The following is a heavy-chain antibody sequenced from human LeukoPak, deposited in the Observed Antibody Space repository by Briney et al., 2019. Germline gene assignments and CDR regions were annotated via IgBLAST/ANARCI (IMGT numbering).Heavy chain of an antibody. D-gene: IGHD5-12*01. V-gene: IGHV3-48*03. CDR2: ISSSGSTI. Sequence: PGGSLRLSCAASGFTFSSFEMNWVRQAPGEGLERVSYISSSGSTIYYADSVKGRITISRDNAKNSLYLQMNSLRAEDTAVYYCAREANWYFDLWGRGTLVTVSS. J-gene: IGHJ2*01. CDR3: AREANWYFDL. CDR1: GFTFSSFE.